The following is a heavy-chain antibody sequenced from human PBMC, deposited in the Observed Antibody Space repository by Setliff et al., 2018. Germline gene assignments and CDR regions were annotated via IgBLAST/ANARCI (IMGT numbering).Heavy chain of an antibody. J-gene: IGHJ4*02. V-gene: IGHV1-18*01. D-gene: IGHD2-8*01. CDR3: SRLVRYCTTTTCQTLSGAEH. CDR1: GYTFSDYG. Sequence: ASVKVSCKASGYTFSDYGITWVRQAPGQGLEWMGWISAYTGNAYYAHKLQDRVTMTTDTSTGTAYMELRSLTSDDTAVYYCSRLVRYCTTTTCQTLSGAEHWGQGTLVTVSS. CDR2: ISAYTGNA.